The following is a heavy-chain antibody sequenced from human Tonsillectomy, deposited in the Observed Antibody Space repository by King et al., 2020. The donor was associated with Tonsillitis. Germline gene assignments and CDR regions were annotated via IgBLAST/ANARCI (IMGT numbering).Heavy chain of an antibody. CDR2: MLSGGTT. V-gene: IGHV3-15*01. CDR1: GLTFSDAW. D-gene: IGHD3-16*01. CDR3: VHDYEDFSGHGGADGH. Sequence: VQLVESGGGLVKLGGSLRLSCAVSGLTFSDAWMSCIRQPPGKGLEWVGRMLSGGTTNYAEPAKGRFTISRDDSKNTLYLQMNSLKIEDTAVYYCVHDYEDFSGHGGADGHWGQGTLVTVSS. J-gene: IGHJ4*02.